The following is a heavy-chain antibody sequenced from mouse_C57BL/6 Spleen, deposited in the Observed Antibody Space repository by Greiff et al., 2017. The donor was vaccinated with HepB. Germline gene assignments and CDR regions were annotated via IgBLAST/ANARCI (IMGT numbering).Heavy chain of an antibody. Sequence: VQLQQPGAELVKPGASVKVSCKASGYTFTSYWMHWVKQRPGQGLEWIGRIHPSDSDTNYNQKFKGKATLTVDKSSSTAYMQLSSLTSEDSAVYYCATFYYYGSSFAYWGQGTLVTVSA. D-gene: IGHD1-1*01. V-gene: IGHV1-74*01. CDR2: IHPSDSDT. CDR3: ATFYYYGSSFAY. CDR1: GYTFTSYW. J-gene: IGHJ3*01.